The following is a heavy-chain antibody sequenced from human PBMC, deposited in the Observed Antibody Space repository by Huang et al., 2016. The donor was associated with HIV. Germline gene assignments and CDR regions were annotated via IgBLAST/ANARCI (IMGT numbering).Heavy chain of an antibody. J-gene: IGHJ4*02. CDR3: ATVDYYDTSGPQRGYFDN. CDR2: IIPSLGTA. V-gene: IGHV1-69*01. Sequence: VQLVQSGAEVKKPGSSVKVSCKASGGSFRNFAIGWVRQAPGHGLAWMGGIIPSLGTANDGQKFQGRVTISADESTSTAYMELSSLRSEDTAVYYCATVDYYDTSGPQRGYFDNWGQGTLVTVSS. D-gene: IGHD3-22*01. CDR1: GGSFRNFA.